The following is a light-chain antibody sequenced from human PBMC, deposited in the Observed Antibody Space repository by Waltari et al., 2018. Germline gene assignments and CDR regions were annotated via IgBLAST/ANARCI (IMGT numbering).Light chain of an antibody. V-gene: IGKV1-39*01. CDR3: QQSYSDYLT. CDR1: QSISSY. CDR2: TAS. Sequence: DIQMTQSPSSLSASVGDRVTITCRASQSISSYLNSYQQKPCKAPKLLIYTASTLHSGVPSRFRGSGSWTDFALTISSLQPEDFATYYCQQSYSDYLTFGGGTKVQI. J-gene: IGKJ4*01.